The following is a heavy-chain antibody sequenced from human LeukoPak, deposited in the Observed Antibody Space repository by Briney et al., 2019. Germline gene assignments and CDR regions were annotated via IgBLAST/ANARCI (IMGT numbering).Heavy chain of an antibody. CDR1: GFTFSDYS. CDR2: ISDDSVYI. V-gene: IGHV3-21*06. J-gene: IGHJ3*02. Sequence: GGSLRLSCAASGFTFSDYSMSWVRQAPGKGLEWVSSISDDSVYIYYADSVEGRFTISRDNAKNSLYLQLNSLRAEDTAVYYCNAGGGFDIWGQGTMVTVSS. CDR3: NAGGGFDI.